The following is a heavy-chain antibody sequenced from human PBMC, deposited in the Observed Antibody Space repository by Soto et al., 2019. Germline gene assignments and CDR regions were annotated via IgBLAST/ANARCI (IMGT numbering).Heavy chain of an antibody. CDR2: IIPIFGTA. CDR3: ARATAPMVRGLFDY. CDR1: GGTFSSYA. J-gene: IGHJ4*02. D-gene: IGHD3-10*01. Sequence: QVQLVQSGAEVKKPGSSVKVSCKASGGTFSSYAISWVRQAPVQGLEWMGGIIPIFGTANYAQKFQGRVTITADESTSTAYMELSSLRSEDTAVYYCARATAPMVRGLFDYWGQGTLVTVSS. V-gene: IGHV1-69*01.